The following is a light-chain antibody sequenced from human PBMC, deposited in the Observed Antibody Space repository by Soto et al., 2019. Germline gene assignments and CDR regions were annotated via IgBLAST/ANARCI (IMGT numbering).Light chain of an antibody. Sequence: QPVLTQSSSASASLGSSVKLTCILSSGHSTYIIAWHQQQPGKAPRFLMTLDRSGSYNRGSGVPDRFSGSTSGADRYLTISNLQVEDEGDYYCETWYSNTHKVFGGGTKLTVL. V-gene: IGLV4-60*02. CDR1: SGHSTYI. CDR3: ETWYSNTHKV. CDR2: LDRSGSY. J-gene: IGLJ3*02.